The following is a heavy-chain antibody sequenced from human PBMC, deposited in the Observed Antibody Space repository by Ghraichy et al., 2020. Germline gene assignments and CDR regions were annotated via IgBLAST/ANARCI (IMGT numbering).Heavy chain of an antibody. J-gene: IGHJ4*02. V-gene: IGHV3-74*01. D-gene: IGHD6-19*01. CDR3: VRDLAGRWGY. Sequence: GESLNISCAASGFTFSSYWMHWVRQVPGKGLVWVSRVDTGGSTTNYADSVKGRFTISRDNAKNTLYLQMNSLRAEDTAVYYCVRDLAGRWGYWGQGTLVTVSS. CDR1: GFTFSSYW. CDR2: VDTGGSTT.